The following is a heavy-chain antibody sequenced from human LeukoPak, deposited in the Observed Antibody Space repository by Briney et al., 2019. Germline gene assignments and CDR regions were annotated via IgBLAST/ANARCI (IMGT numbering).Heavy chain of an antibody. CDR3: ALAGYSYGKDY. V-gene: IGHV4-34*01. CDR2: INHSGST. Sequence: SETLSLTCAVYGGSFSGYYWSWIRQPPGKGLEWIGEINHSGSTNYNPSLKSRVTISVDTSKNQFSLKLSSVTAADTAVYYCALAGYSYGKDYWGQGTLVTVSS. D-gene: IGHD5-18*01. J-gene: IGHJ4*02. CDR1: GGSFSGYY.